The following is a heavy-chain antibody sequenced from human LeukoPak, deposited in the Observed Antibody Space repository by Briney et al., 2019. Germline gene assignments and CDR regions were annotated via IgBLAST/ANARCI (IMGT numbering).Heavy chain of an antibody. V-gene: IGHV4-59*01. CDR1: GGSISTYY. J-gene: IGHJ4*02. D-gene: IGHD2-15*01. CDR3: ARGRGCSGGSYYADY. Sequence: PSETLSLTCTVSGGSISTYYWSWIWQPPGKGLAWIGYVYYGGSTSYSPSLKSRVTISVDTSKNQFSLKLSSVTAADTAVYYCARGRGCSGGSYYADYWGQGTLVTVSS. CDR2: VYYGGST.